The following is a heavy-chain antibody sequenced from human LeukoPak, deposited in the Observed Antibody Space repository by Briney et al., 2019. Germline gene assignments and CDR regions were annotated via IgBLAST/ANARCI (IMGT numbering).Heavy chain of an antibody. CDR3: ARGGPYHGWDY. CDR2: IDPNGGST. D-gene: IGHD2-15*01. CDR1: GYTFSSYY. Sequence: ASVKVSCKASGYTFSSYYMHWARQAPGQGLEWVGRIDPNGGSTIYARNLQGRVTMTSDTSTSTVYMELSSLRSEDTAVYYCARGGPYHGWDYRGQGTLVTVSS. V-gene: IGHV1-46*01. J-gene: IGHJ4*02.